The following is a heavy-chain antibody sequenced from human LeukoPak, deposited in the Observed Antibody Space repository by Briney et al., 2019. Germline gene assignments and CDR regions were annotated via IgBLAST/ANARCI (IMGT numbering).Heavy chain of an antibody. Sequence: PSETLSLTCTVSGGSVSSGSYYWSWIRQPPGKGLEWIGYIYYSGSTNYNPSLKSRVTISVDTSKNQFSLKLSSVTAADTAVYYCARGGIAVAGRKRGHNWFDPWGQGTLVTVSS. CDR3: ARGGIAVAGRKRGHNWFDP. D-gene: IGHD6-19*01. CDR2: IYYSGST. CDR1: GGSVSSGSYY. J-gene: IGHJ5*02. V-gene: IGHV4-61*01.